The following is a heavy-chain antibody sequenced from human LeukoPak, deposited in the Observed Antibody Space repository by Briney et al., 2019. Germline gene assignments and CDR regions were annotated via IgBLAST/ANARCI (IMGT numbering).Heavy chain of an antibody. CDR3: ARELSYGDYRPENWFDP. Sequence: ASVNVSCKSSGYTFTIYGISWVRQAPGQGLEWMGWISAYNGNTNYAQKLQGRVTMTTDTSTSTAYMELRSLRSDDTAVYYCARELSYGDYRPENWFDPWGQGTLVTVSS. J-gene: IGHJ5*02. V-gene: IGHV1-18*01. CDR1: GYTFTIYG. CDR2: ISAYNGNT. D-gene: IGHD4-17*01.